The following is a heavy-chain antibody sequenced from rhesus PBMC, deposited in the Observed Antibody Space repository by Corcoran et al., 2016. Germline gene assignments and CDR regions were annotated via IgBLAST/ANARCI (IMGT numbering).Heavy chain of an antibody. V-gene: IGHV1S2*01. CDR3: ARGPGYCTGSGCYADWYFDL. J-gene: IGHJ2*01. CDR1: GYTFTDYY. D-gene: IGHD2-21*01. CDR2: INPYNGNT. Sequence: QVQLVQSGAEVKKPGSSVKVSCKASGYTFTDYYMHWVRQAPRQGLEWIGWINPYNGNTKYAQKFQGRVTMTRDTSTSTAYMELSSLRSEDTAVYYCARGPGYCTGSGCYADWYFDLWGPGTPITISS.